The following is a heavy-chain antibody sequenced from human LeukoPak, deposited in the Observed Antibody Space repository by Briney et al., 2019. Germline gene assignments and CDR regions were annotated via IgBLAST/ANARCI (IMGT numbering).Heavy chain of an antibody. D-gene: IGHD1-14*01. J-gene: IGHJ4*02. V-gene: IGHV3-23*01. CDR3: AKDTSIGITGNGFDH. Sequence: GGSLRLSCAASGFTFTTYAMTWVRQAPGKGLEWLSAISGSASFTYYADSVKGRFTISRDNSKNTLYLQMNSLRAEDTALYYCAKDTSIGITGNGFDHWGQGTLVIVSS. CDR2: ISGSASFT. CDR1: GFTFTTYA.